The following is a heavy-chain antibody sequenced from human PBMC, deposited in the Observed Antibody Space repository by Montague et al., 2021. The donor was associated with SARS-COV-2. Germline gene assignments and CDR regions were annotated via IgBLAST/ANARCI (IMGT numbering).Heavy chain of an antibody. CDR1: GDSVSSNSAT. CDR2: TYYRSMWKS. D-gene: IGHD6-13*01. J-gene: IGHJ4*02. V-gene: IGHV6-1*01. Sequence: CAISGDSVSSNSATWNWIRQSPSRGLEWLGRTYYRSMWKSDYAXXXKGRKAINPDTSKNQFSLQLSSVTPEDTALYYCVGGIEAAGSYDYWGQGTLVTVSS. CDR3: VGGIEAAGSYDY.